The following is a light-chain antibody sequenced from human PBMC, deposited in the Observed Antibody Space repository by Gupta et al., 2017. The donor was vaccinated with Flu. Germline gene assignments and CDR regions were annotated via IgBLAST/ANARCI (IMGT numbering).Light chain of an antibody. V-gene: IGKV3-11*01. CDR2: DAS. CDR3: QKRSNWPPYT. J-gene: IGKJ2*01. CDR1: QSVSTY. Sequence: EIVLTQSPATLSLSPGERATLFCRASQSVSTYLAWYQHKPGQAPRLLIYDASNRATGIPARCSGSGSGTDFTLTISSREPEDFAVYYCQKRSNWPPYTFGQGTRLEI.